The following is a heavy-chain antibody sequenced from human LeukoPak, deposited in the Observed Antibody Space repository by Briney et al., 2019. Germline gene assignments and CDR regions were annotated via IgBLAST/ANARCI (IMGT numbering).Heavy chain of an antibody. CDR3: ARDGEVYG. Sequence: GSLRLSCAASGFTFSSYWMHWVRQAPGKGLEWIGSIYYSGSTYYNPSLKSRVTISVDTSKNQFSLKLSSVTAADTAVYYCARDGEVYGWGQGTLVTVSS. CDR1: GFTFSSYW. CDR2: IYYSGST. V-gene: IGHV4-39*07. J-gene: IGHJ4*02. D-gene: IGHD5/OR15-5a*01.